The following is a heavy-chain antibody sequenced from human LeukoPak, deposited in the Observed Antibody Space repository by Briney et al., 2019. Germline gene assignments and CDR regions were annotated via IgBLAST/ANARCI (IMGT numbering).Heavy chain of an antibody. D-gene: IGHD5-18*01. V-gene: IGHV3-64D*06. CDR3: VKELSYGFDY. CDR2: ISSSNGVHT. CDR1: GFSFSSYA. J-gene: IGHJ4*02. Sequence: GGSLRLSRSASGFSFSSYAMHWVRQAPGKGLEYVSAISSSNGVHTFYADSVKGRFTISRDNSKNTVFLQMSSLRPQDTAVYYCVKELSYGFDYWGQGTLVTVSS.